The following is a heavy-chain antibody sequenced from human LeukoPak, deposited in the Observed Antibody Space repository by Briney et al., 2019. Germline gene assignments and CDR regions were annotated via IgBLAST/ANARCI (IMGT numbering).Heavy chain of an antibody. CDR3: ARQSSMAYCGGDCPDDAFDI. CDR2: INPNSGGT. V-gene: IGHV1-2*02. CDR1: GGTFSSYA. J-gene: IGHJ3*02. Sequence: ASVKVSCKASGGTFSSYAISWVRQAPGQGLEWMGWINPNSGGTNYAQKFQGRVTMTRDTSISTAYMELSRLRSDDTAVYYCARQSSMAYCGGDCPDDAFDIWGQGTMVTVSS. D-gene: IGHD2-21*02.